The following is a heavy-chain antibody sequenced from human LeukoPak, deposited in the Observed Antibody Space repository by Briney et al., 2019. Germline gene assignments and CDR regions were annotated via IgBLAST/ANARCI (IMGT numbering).Heavy chain of an antibody. J-gene: IGHJ4*02. CDR3: ARDAEIGDY. CDR2: INPSGGST. D-gene: IGHD2-21*01. CDR1: GYTFTSYY. V-gene: IGHV1-46*03. Sequence: ASVKVSCKASGYTFTSYYMHWVRQAPGQGLEWMGIINPSGGSTSYAQKFQGRVTMTRETSTSTVYMELSSLSSEGRAVYYCARDAEIGDYWGQGTLVTVSS.